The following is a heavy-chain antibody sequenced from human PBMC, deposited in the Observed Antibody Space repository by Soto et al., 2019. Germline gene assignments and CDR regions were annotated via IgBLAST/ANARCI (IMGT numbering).Heavy chain of an antibody. Sequence: VGSLRLSCAASGFTFSGSAMHWVRQASGKGLEWVGRIRSKANSYATAYAASVKGRFTISRDDSKNTAYLQMNSLKTEDTAVYYCTRIQAARDFDYWGQGTLVTVSS. CDR1: GFTFSGSA. J-gene: IGHJ4*02. V-gene: IGHV3-73*01. D-gene: IGHD6-6*01. CDR2: IRSKANSYAT. CDR3: TRIQAARDFDY.